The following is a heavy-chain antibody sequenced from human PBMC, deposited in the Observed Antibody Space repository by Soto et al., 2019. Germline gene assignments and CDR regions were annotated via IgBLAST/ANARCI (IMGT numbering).Heavy chain of an antibody. CDR2: IYNDGTYS. D-gene: IGHD6-13*01. V-gene: IGHV3-74*01. CDR1: GFIFKMYW. CDR3: TRGPRPISPGTGAY. Sequence: EVQLVESGGGLVPPGGSVRLSCAASGFIFKMYWMHWVRQSPGKGLVWISRIYNDGTYSDYADSVRGRFTISRDNVNDTLYLQMNNLRAEDSGLYYCTRGPRPISPGTGAYWVQGTQVTVDS. J-gene: IGHJ4*02.